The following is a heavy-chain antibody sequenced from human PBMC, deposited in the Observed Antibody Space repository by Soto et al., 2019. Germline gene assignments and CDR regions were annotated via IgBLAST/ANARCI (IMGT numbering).Heavy chain of an antibody. CDR3: ASSTEMATSLDY. J-gene: IGHJ4*02. CDR1: GYSFTSYW. Sequence: GESLKISCKGSGYSFTSYWISWVRQLPGKGLERMGRIDPSDSYTNYSPSFQGHVTISADKSISTAYLQWSSLKASDTAMYYCASSTEMATSLDYWGQGTLVNVSS. D-gene: IGHD5-12*01. CDR2: IDPSDSYT. V-gene: IGHV5-10-1*01.